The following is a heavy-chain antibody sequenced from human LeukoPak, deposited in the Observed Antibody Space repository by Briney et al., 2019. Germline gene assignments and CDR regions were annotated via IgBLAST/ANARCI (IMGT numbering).Heavy chain of an antibody. CDR2: INSSSGDT. J-gene: IGHJ3*02. V-gene: IGHV1-2*06. D-gene: IGHD2-21*01. Sequence: ASVKVSCKASGYTFTAHYMHWVRQAPGQGLEWMGRINSSSGDTEYGQRFQGRVTLTRDTSSSTANMELRRLRSDDTAVYYCARDPGYSYAFDIWGQGTVVIVSS. CDR3: ARDPGYSYAFDI. CDR1: GYTFTAHY.